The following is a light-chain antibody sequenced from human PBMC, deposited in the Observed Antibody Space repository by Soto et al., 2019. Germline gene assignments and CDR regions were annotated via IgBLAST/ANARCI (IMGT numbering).Light chain of an antibody. J-gene: IGKJ4*01. CDR2: KAS. CDR3: HQYSASHT. V-gene: IGKV1-5*03. Sequence: DIQMTQSPSTLSASVGDRIIITCRASESISRWLAWYQQKPGKAPKLLIYKASTLESGVPSRFNASGSGTEFTLTISSLQPDDSATYFCHQYSASHTFGGGTKVDIK. CDR1: ESISRW.